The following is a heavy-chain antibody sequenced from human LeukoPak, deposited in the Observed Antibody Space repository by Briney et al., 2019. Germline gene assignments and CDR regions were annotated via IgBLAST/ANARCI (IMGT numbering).Heavy chain of an antibody. D-gene: IGHD3-3*01. CDR2: INHSGST. CDR1: GGSFSGYY. J-gene: IGHJ4*02. CDR3: ARANFWSGYFVDY. V-gene: IGHV4-34*01. Sequence: PSETLSLTCAVYGGSFSGYYWSWIRQPPGKGLEWIGEINHSGSTNYNPSLKGRVTISVDTSKNQFSLKLSSVTAADTAVYYCARANFWSGYFVDYWGQGTLVTVSS.